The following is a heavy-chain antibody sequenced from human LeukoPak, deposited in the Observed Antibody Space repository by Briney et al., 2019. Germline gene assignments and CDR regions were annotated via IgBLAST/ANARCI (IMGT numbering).Heavy chain of an antibody. CDR3: ARDGQFEYYDSSGYRV. V-gene: IGHV1-18*01. D-gene: IGHD3-22*01. CDR1: GYTFTSYG. J-gene: IGHJ4*02. CDR2: ISAHNGNT. Sequence: ASVKVSCKASGYTFTSYGISWVRQAPGRGLEWMGWISAHNGNTNYAQKLQGRVTMTTDTSTNTAYMELRSLRSDDTAVYYCARDGQFEYYDSSGYRVWGQGTLVTVSS.